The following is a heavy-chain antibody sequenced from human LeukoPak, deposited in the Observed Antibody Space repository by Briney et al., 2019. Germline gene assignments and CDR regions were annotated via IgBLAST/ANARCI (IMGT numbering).Heavy chain of an antibody. V-gene: IGHV1-8*01. CDR3: ARGQDGDGGNSRLYYYYYGMDV. CDR1: GYTFTSYD. D-gene: IGHD4-23*01. CDR2: MNPNSGNT. J-gene: IGHJ6*02. Sequence: EASVKVSCKASGYTFTSYDINWVRQATGQGLEWMGWMNPNSGNTGYAQKFQGRVTMTRNTSISTAYMELSSLRSEDTAVYYCARGQDGDGGNSRLYYYYYGMDVGGQGTTVTVSS.